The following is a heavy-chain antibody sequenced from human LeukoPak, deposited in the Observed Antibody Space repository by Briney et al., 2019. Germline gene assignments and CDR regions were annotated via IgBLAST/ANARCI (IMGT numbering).Heavy chain of an antibody. CDR2: IKSKTDGGTT. D-gene: IGHD2-2*01. Sequence: PGGSLRLSCAASGFTFRNAWMSWVRQAPGKGLEWVGRIKSKTDGGTTDYAAPVKGRFTISRDDSKDTLYLQMNSLKTEDTAMYYCKTRGTIVVVPSAPTNWFDPWGQGTLVTVSS. V-gene: IGHV3-15*01. CDR3: KTRGTIVVVPSAPTNWFDP. CDR1: GFTFRNAW. J-gene: IGHJ5*02.